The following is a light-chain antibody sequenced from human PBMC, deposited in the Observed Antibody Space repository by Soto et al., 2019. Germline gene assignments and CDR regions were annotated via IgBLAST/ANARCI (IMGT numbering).Light chain of an antibody. CDR3: SSYTSSSTLV. CDR1: SSDVGGYNY. V-gene: IGLV2-14*01. CDR2: DVS. Sequence: QSALTQPASVSGSPGQSIPISCTGTSSDVGGYNYVSWYQQHPGKAPKLMIYDVSNRPSGVSNRFSGSKSGNTASLTISGLQAADEADYYCSSYTSSSTLVFGGGTKLTVL. J-gene: IGLJ2*01.